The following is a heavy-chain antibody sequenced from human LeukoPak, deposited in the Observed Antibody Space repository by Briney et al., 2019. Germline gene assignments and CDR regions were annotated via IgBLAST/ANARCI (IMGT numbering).Heavy chain of an antibody. CDR1: GFTFSNYW. Sequence: PGGSLRLSCAASGFTFSNYWMHWVRQAPGKGLVWVSRINSDGRSTNYADSAKGRFTISRDNAKNTLFLQMNSLRAEDAAVYYCARDLSSSGWSFDYWGQGTLVTVSS. D-gene: IGHD6-19*01. CDR3: ARDLSSSGWSFDY. CDR2: INSDGRST. J-gene: IGHJ4*02. V-gene: IGHV3-74*01.